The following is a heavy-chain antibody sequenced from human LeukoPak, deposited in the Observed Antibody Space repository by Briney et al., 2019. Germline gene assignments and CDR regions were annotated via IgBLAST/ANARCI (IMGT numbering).Heavy chain of an antibody. CDR1: GYSISSGYY. CDR3: ARLPTGYPNWFDP. CDR2: IYHSGST. V-gene: IGHV4-38-2*02. J-gene: IGHJ5*02. D-gene: IGHD4-17*01. Sequence: SETLSLTCTVSGYSISSGYYWGWIRQPPGKGLEWIGSIYHSGSTYYNPSLKSRVTISVDTSKNQFSPKLSSVTAADTAVYYCARLPTGYPNWFDPWGQGTLVTVSS.